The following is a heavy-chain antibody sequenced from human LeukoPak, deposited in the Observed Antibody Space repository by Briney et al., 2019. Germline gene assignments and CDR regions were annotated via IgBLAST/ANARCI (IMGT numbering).Heavy chain of an antibody. CDR2: INHSGST. D-gene: IGHD3-10*01. Sequence: SETLSLTCAVYGGSFSGYYWSWIRQPPGKGLEWIGEINHSGSTNYNPSLKSRVTISVDTSKNQFSLKLSSVTAADTAVYYCARGARVRGRFDPWGQGTLVTVSS. J-gene: IGHJ5*02. CDR1: GGSFSGYY. CDR3: ARGARVRGRFDP. V-gene: IGHV4-34*01.